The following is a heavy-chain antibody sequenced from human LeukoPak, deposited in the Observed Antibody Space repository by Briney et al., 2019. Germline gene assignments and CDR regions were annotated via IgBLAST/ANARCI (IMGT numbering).Heavy chain of an antibody. CDR3: ARGNSILNWFDP. V-gene: IGHV4-59*01. J-gene: IGHJ5*02. Sequence: PSETPSLTSTVSGGSISSYYWSWVRQTPGKGLEWIGYIYYSGSTNYNPSLKSRVTISVATSKNQFSLKLSSVTAADTAVYYCARGNSILNWFDPWGQGTLVTVSS. CDR2: IYYSGST. CDR1: GGSISSYY. D-gene: IGHD4-11*01.